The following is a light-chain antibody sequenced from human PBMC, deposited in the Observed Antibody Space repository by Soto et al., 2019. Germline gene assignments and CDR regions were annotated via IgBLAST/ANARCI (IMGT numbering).Light chain of an antibody. Sequence: EIVLTQSPATLSLSAGERATLSCRASQRVRSYLAWYQQKPGQAPRLLISDASNRATGILARFSGSGSGTDFTVTISGRAPEDVAFYYCQQGTNWPLTFGGGTKVEIK. CDR3: QQGTNWPLT. CDR2: DAS. J-gene: IGKJ4*01. V-gene: IGKV3-11*01. CDR1: QRVRSY.